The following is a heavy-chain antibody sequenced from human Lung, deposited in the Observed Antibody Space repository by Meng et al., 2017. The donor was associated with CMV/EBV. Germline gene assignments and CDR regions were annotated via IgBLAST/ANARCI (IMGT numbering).Heavy chain of an antibody. Sequence: GGSLRLXCAASGFTFSSYGMLWVRQAPGKGLEWVAFIRYDGSNKYYADSVKGRFTISRDNSKNSVYIQMNSLRVEDTAVYYCAGELRGGCYANDFWGQGTXVTVSS. CDR2: IRYDGSNK. J-gene: IGHJ4*03. V-gene: IGHV3-30*02. CDR3: AGELRGGCYANDF. D-gene: IGHD2-2*01. CDR1: GFTFSSYG.